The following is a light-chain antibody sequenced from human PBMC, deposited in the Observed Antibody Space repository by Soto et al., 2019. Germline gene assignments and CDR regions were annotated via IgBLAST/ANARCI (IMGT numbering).Light chain of an antibody. CDR1: QTITT. CDR3: QQYGNLPLP. CDR2: RVS. V-gene: IGKV3-20*01. J-gene: IGKJ4*01. Sequence: EIVLTQSPGTLSLSPGERATLSCRASQTITTLAWYQRKPGQAPRLLIYRVSSRATGVPDRFSGSGSGTDYSLTISRLEPEDFAVYYCQQYGNLPLPFAGGTKVDIK.